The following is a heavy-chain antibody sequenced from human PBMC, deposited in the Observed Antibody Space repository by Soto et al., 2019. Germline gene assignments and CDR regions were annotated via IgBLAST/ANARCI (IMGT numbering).Heavy chain of an antibody. J-gene: IGHJ4*02. CDR3: ASGIQLWLRRINNGYSG. CDR1: GGTFSTYP. Sequence: QVQLVQSGAEVKKPESSVKVSCKAPGGTFSTYPINWVRQAPGQGLEWMGGIIPMFGTAKYAQRFQDRVTITADESTNTVYMELSSLRSEDTAVYFCASGIQLWLRRINNGYSGWGQGTLVTVSS. CDR2: IIPMFGTA. D-gene: IGHD5-18*01. V-gene: IGHV1-69*12.